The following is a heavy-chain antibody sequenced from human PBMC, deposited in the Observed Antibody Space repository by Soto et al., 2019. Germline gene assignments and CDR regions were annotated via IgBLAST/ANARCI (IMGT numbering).Heavy chain of an antibody. J-gene: IGHJ5*02. CDR2: IFPSDSDT. V-gene: IGHV5-51*01. Sequence: GASLKISCRTSGYRFTSYWIAWVRQMPGKGLEWMGIIFPSDSDTRYSPSFQGQVTISADRSTSTVFLQWASLKASDTAVYFCARKDKSGYFNWFDPWGQGTLVTDSS. CDR1: GYRFTSYW. D-gene: IGHD3-22*01. CDR3: ARKDKSGYFNWFDP.